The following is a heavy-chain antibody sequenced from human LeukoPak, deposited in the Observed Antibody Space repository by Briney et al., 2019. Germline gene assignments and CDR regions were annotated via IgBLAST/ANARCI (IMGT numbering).Heavy chain of an antibody. J-gene: IGHJ4*02. D-gene: IGHD3-9*01. Sequence: GGSLRLSCAASGFTFSSYGMSWVRQTPGKGLEWVSGISDSGGSTFYADSVKGRFTISRDNPKNILYLQMNSLRADDTAVYYCAKVSESNYDILTGYYTPYYFDYWGQGTLVTVSS. CDR3: AKVSESNYDILTGYYTPYYFDY. CDR1: GFTFSSYG. V-gene: IGHV3-23*01. CDR2: ISDSGGST.